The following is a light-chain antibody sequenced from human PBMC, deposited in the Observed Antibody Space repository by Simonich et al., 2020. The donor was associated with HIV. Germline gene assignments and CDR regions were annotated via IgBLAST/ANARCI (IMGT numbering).Light chain of an antibody. J-gene: IGKJ1*01. CDR1: QDVSSY. CDR3: QQYNNWPPWT. Sequence: EIVLTQSPATLSLSPGERATLSCRASQDVSSYLAWYQQKPGQAPRLLIYDASNRATGIPARFSGSGSGTEFTLTISSLQSEDFAVYYCQQYNNWPPWTFGQGTKVEIK. V-gene: IGKV3-11*01. CDR2: DAS.